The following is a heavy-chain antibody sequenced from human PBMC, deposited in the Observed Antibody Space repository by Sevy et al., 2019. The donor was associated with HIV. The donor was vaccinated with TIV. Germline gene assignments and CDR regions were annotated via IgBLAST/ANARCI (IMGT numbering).Heavy chain of an antibody. CDR3: ARDGKAWDLLNY. D-gene: IGHD1-26*01. CDR1: GFTFSTYS. V-gene: IGHV3-21*01. J-gene: IGHJ4*02. Sequence: GGSLRLSCAGFGFTFSTYSMNWVRRAPGKGLEWISCCSGSSNYIDYADSVKGRFTISRDNVKDSLYLQMNSLRVEDTAVYSCARDGKAWDLLNYWGQGTLVTVSS. CDR2: CSGSSNYI.